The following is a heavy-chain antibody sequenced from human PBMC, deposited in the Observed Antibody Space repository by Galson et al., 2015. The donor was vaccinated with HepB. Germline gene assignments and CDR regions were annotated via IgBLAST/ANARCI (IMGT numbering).Heavy chain of an antibody. CDR3: ARAPYCGGDCYSYFQH. Sequence: SLRLSCAASGFTFSSYWMSWVRQAPGKGLEWVANIKQDGSEKYYVDSVKGRFTISRDNAKNSLYLQMNSLRAEDTAVYYCARAPYCGGDCYSYFQHWGQGTLVTVSS. D-gene: IGHD2-21*02. CDR2: IKQDGSEK. CDR1: GFTFSSYW. V-gene: IGHV3-7*01. J-gene: IGHJ1*01.